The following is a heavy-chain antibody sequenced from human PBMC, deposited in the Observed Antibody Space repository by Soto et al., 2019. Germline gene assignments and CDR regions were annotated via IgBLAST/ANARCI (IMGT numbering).Heavy chain of an antibody. D-gene: IGHD6-13*01. CDR3: ARDPRSPLSAAGQRFDY. J-gene: IGHJ4*02. CDR2: ISYDGSNK. Sequence: GGPLRRSCAASRFSPSGYGMHWVRQGTGKGLEWLAVISYDGSNKYYAASVRGRFTISRDNSKNTLYLQMNSLRAEDTAVYYCARDPRSPLSAAGQRFDYWGQGTLVTFSS. CDR1: RFSPSGYG. V-gene: IGHV3-30-3*01.